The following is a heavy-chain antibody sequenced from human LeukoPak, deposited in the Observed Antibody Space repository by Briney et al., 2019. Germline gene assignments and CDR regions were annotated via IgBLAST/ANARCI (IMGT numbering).Heavy chain of an antibody. J-gene: IGHJ4*02. V-gene: IGHV3-30*18. Sequence: PGGSLRLSCAASGFTFSSYGMHWVRQAPGKGLEWVAVISYDGSNKYYADSVKGRFTISRDNSKNTLYLQMNSLRAEDTAVYYCAKDLGGWYRYYFDYWGQGTLVTVSS. CDR1: GFTFSSYG. D-gene: IGHD6-19*01. CDR3: AKDLGGWYRYYFDY. CDR2: ISYDGSNK.